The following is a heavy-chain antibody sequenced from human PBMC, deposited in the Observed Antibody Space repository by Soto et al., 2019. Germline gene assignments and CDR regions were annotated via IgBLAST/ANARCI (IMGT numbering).Heavy chain of an antibody. CDR3: ARGLSGVGELWD. CDR2: ISSTSRYI. Sequence: EVQLVESGGGLVKPGGSLRLSCAASGFTFSDYTMSWVRLTPGKGLEWVSSISSTSRYIYYTDSVKGRFTSSRDNAKNALYLQMDSLTTEDTAVFYCARGLSGVGELWDWGQGTLVTVSS. J-gene: IGHJ4*02. CDR1: GFTFSDYT. V-gene: IGHV3-21*01. D-gene: IGHD3-10*01.